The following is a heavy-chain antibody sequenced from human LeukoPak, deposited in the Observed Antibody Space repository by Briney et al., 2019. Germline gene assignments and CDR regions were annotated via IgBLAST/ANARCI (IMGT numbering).Heavy chain of an antibody. D-gene: IGHD6-19*01. J-gene: IGHJ2*01. Sequence: GRSLRLSCAASGFTFSSYGMHWVRQAPGKGLEWVAVMWYDGSNKYYADSVKGRFTISRDNSKNTLYLQMDSLRAEDTAVYYCARDQKQWLVFSYWYFDLWGRGTLVTVSS. CDR2: MWYDGSNK. V-gene: IGHV3-33*01. CDR1: GFTFSSYG. CDR3: ARDQKQWLVFSYWYFDL.